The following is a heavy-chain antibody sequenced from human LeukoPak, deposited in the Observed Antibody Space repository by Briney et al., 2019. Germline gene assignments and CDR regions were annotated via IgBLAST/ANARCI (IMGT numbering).Heavy chain of an antibody. J-gene: IGHJ5*02. CDR2: SSESDGST. Sequence: QSGGSQSLFCAPSGYTFRIYAMLGARGAPGKGLEWVSGSSESDGSTHHADSVKGRFTVTREDSKNTLYLKMNSLRVEDTAIYYCVKDGSMFDPWGQGTLVTVAS. D-gene: IGHD1-26*01. CDR3: VKDGSMFDP. V-gene: IGHV3-23*01. CDR1: GYTFRIYA.